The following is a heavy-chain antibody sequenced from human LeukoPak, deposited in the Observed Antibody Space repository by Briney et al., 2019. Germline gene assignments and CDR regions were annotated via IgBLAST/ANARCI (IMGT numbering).Heavy chain of an antibody. CDR3: ARVNIQGVPSP. V-gene: IGHV4-39*01. CDR2: IYYSGTT. J-gene: IGHJ5*02. Sequence: SETLSLTCTVSGGSLSSSDYYWGWIRQPPGTGLEWIASIYYSGTTHYNPSHQSRVTMSVDTSKNQFSLKLSSVTAADRAGYHCARVNIQGVPSPWGQGILVTVSS. CDR1: GGSLSSSDYY. D-gene: IGHD2/OR15-2a*01.